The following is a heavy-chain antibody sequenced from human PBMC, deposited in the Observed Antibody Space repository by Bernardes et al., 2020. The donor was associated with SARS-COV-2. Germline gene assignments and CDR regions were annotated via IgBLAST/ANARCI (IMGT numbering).Heavy chain of an antibody. CDR1: GVSFSGYY. J-gene: IGHJ5*02. D-gene: IGHD3-3*01. V-gene: IGHV4-34*01. CDR2: ISHSGST. CDR3: ARGRNDFWSGYGVGNWFDP. Sequence: SETLSLTCAVYGVSFSGYYWSWIRQSPEKGLEWIGEISHSGSTNYNPSLKSRVTISEDTSKNHFSLRLSSVTAADTAVYYCARGRNDFWSGYGVGNWFDPWGQGTLVTVSS.